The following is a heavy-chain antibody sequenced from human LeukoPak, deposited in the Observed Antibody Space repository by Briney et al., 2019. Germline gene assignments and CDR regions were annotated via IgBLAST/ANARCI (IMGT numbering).Heavy chain of an antibody. Sequence: PGGSLRLSCAASGFTFSSYNMNWVRQAPGKGLEWVGFIRSKAYGGTTEYAASVKGRFTISRDDSKSIAHLQMNSLKTEDTAVYYCTRVELTGIYFDYWGQGTLVTVSS. V-gene: IGHV3-49*04. CDR1: GFTFSSYN. D-gene: IGHD7-27*01. CDR3: TRVELTGIYFDY. CDR2: IRSKAYGGTT. J-gene: IGHJ4*02.